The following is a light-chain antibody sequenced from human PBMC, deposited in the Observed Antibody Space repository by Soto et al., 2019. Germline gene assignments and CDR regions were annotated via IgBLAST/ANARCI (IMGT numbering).Light chain of an antibody. Sequence: EIVLTQSPATLSLSPGETATLSCRASQSVSSYLAWYQQKPGQAPRLLIYDASNRATGIPARFSGSGSGTDFTLTISSLDPEDFAVYYCQQRSDWPRALTFGGGTKVEIK. V-gene: IGKV3-11*01. J-gene: IGKJ4*01. CDR2: DAS. CDR1: QSVSSY. CDR3: QQRSDWPRALT.